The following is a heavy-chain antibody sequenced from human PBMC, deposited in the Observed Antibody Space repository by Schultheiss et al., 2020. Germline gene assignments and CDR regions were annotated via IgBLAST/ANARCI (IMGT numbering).Heavy chain of an antibody. CDR3: ARGFDAFDI. Sequence: SQTLSLTCAVYGGSFSGYYWSWIRQPPGKGLEWIGEINHSGSTNYNPSLKSRVTISVDTSKNQFSLKLSSVTAADTAVYYCARGFDAFDIWGQGTMVNVS. CDR2: INHSGST. V-gene: IGHV4-34*01. CDR1: GGSFSGYY. J-gene: IGHJ3*02.